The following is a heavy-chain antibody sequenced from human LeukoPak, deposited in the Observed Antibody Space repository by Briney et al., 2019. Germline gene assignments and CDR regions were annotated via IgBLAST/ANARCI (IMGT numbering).Heavy chain of an antibody. Sequence: ASMRLSCTSSGFTFTDHYIHWGRQGPGQGLGWRGDIGPHSTFTSSLQECQGRVTMTRDASMSIAYMELTRLTSDDTDVYYCVREGECPHSMDFDYWGKGTLVTVSS. CDR1: GFTFTDHY. D-gene: IGHD2-21*01. J-gene: IGHJ4*02. V-gene: IGHV1-2*02. CDR3: VREGECPHSMDFDY. CDR2: IGPHSTFT.